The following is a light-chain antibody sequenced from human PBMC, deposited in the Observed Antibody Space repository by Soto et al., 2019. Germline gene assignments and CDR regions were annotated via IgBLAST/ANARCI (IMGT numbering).Light chain of an antibody. J-gene: IGLJ1*01. CDR1: SSNIGTNT. Sequence: QSVLTQPPSASGTPGQRVSISCSGSSSNIGTNTVNWYQQLPGTAPKLLIYSNSQRPSGVPDRFSGSKSGTSASLAISGLQSDDDVDYYCAAWDDSLSGYVFGTGTRPPS. CDR2: SNS. CDR3: AAWDDSLSGYV. V-gene: IGLV1-44*01.